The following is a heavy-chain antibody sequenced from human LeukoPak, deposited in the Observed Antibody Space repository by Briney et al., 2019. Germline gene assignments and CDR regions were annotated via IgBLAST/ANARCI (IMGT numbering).Heavy chain of an antibody. CDR2: INGDGSWT. Sequence: GGSLRLSCAASGNYWMHWVRRAPGKGLVWVSHINGDGSWTTYADSVKGRFTISKDNAKNTVYLQMNNLRAEDTAVYYCVSFYETYWGRGTLVTVSS. CDR1: GNYW. CDR3: VSFYETY. D-gene: IGHD2-2*01. V-gene: IGHV3-74*01. J-gene: IGHJ4*02.